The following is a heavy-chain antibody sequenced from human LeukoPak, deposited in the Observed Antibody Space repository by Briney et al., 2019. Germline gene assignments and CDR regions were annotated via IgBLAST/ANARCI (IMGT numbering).Heavy chain of an antibody. J-gene: IGHJ4*02. CDR1: GYTFTGYY. Sequence: ASVKVSCKASGYTFTGYYMHWVRQAPGQGLEWMGRINPNSGGTNYAQKFQGRVTMTRDTSISTAYMELSRLRSDDTAVYYCARVGLGIAGADIDYWGQGTLVTVSS. V-gene: IGHV1-2*06. CDR3: ARVGLGIAGADIDY. D-gene: IGHD6-19*01. CDR2: INPNSGGT.